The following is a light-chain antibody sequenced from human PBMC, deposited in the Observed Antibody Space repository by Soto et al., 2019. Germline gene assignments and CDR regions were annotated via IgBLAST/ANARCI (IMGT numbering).Light chain of an antibody. CDR2: GVS. J-gene: IGKJ1*01. CDR3: QQYGTSRT. Sequence: IVLKQSPGTLSLSPGERATLSCRASQSVGSTYLAWYQQKPGQAPRLLIYGVSSRATGIPARFSGSGSGTDFTLTISRLEPQDFAVYYCQQYGTSRTFGQGTKVDIK. CDR1: QSVGSTY. V-gene: IGKV3-20*01.